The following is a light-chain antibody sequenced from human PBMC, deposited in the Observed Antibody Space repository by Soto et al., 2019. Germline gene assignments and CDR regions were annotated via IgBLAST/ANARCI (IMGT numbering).Light chain of an antibody. Sequence: DIQMTHSPSSLSASLGDRVIITCRASQSISSDLNWYQQKPGKAPKVLIYAASTLQSGVPSRFSGSGSGTDFTPTISSLQPEDFATYYCQQSYSTPRTFGQGTKVDIK. CDR3: QQSYSTPRT. CDR1: QSISSD. V-gene: IGKV1-39*01. J-gene: IGKJ1*01. CDR2: AAS.